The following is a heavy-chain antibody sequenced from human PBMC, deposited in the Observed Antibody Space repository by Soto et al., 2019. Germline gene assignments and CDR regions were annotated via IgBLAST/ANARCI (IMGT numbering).Heavy chain of an antibody. D-gene: IGHD6-13*01. J-gene: IGHJ6*03. CDR2: ISSSSSTI. Sequence: EVQLVESGGGLVQPGGSLRLSCAASGFTFSSYSMNWVRQAPGKGLEWVSYISSSSSTIYYADSVKGRFTISRDNAKNSLYLQMNGLRAEDTAVYYCARGGAGAAADHYYYYMDVWGKGTTVTVSS. V-gene: IGHV3-48*01. CDR3: ARGGAGAAADHYYYYMDV. CDR1: GFTFSSYS.